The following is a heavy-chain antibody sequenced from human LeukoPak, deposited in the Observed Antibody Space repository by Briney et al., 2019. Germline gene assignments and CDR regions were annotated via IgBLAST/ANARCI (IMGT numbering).Heavy chain of an antibody. CDR1: GGTFSSCT. D-gene: IGHD1-26*01. Sequence: GASVKVSCKASGGTFSSCTISWVRQAPGQGLEWMGRIIPILGIANYAQKFQGRVTITADKSTSTAYMELSSLRSEDTAVYYCARPSGSYGRYYFDYWGQGTLVTVSS. J-gene: IGHJ4*02. V-gene: IGHV1-69*02. CDR3: ARPSGSYGRYYFDY. CDR2: IIPILGIA.